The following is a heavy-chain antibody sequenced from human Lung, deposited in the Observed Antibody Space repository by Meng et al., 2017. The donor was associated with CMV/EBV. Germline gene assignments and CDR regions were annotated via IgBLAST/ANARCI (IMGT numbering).Heavy chain of an antibody. CDR1: GYTFTSYG. Sequence: ASXXVSXKASGYTFTSYGISWVRQAPGQGLEWMGWISAYNGNTNYAQKLQGRVTMTTDTSTSTAYMELRSLRSDDTAVYYCARGKGSYYYYYGMDVWGQGXTVTVSS. J-gene: IGHJ6*02. CDR2: ISAYNGNT. V-gene: IGHV1-18*01. CDR3: ARGKGSYYYYYGMDV. D-gene: IGHD5-18*01.